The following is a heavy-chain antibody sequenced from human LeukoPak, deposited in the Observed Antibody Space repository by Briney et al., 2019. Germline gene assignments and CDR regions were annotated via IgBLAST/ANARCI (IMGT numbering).Heavy chain of an antibody. Sequence: ASVKVSCKASGYTFTNFYIHWVRQAPGQGLEWMGIIRPRGGATNYAQSFRGRINLARDTSTSTVYMDSSSLTFEDTAIYYCAREQPDSGGFEMWGQGTLVTVSS. J-gene: IGHJ4*02. D-gene: IGHD2-15*01. CDR2: IRPRGGAT. CDR1: GYTFTNFY. CDR3: AREQPDSGGFEM. V-gene: IGHV1-46*01.